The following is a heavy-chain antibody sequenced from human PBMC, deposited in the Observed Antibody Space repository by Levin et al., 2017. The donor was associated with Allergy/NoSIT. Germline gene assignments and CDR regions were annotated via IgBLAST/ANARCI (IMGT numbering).Heavy chain of an antibody. CDR1: GFTFSTSA. CDR2: ISEDTP. J-gene: IGHJ5*01. V-gene: IGHV3-23*01. Sequence: QSGGSLRLSCVGSGFTFSTSAMAWVRQAPGKGLEWVSTISEDTPYYLESVKGRFTISRDSSEGTVYLQMNSLRADDTAVYYCARAPPNDYSRHGFYSWFASWGQGTLVTVSS. D-gene: IGHD3-22*01. CDR3: ARAPPNDYSRHGFYSWFAS.